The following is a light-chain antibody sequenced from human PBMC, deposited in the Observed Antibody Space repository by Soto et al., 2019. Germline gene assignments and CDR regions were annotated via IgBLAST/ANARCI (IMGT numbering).Light chain of an antibody. Sequence: EIVLTQSPATLSLSPGERGTLSCRASQSISDSLAWYQQKPGQAPRLLIYDASNRATGIPARFSGSGSGADFTLTITSLEPEDFAIYYCQQRFSWPRTFGQGTKVEIK. CDR2: DAS. CDR1: QSISDS. CDR3: QQRFSWPRT. J-gene: IGKJ1*01. V-gene: IGKV3-11*01.